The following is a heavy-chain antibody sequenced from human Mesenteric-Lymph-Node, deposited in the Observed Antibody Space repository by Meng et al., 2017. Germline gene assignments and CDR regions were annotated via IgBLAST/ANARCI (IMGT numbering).Heavy chain of an antibody. CDR1: GYSISSGNY. CDR3: ARGGGDSYGYLAYYYYGMDV. J-gene: IGHJ6*02. D-gene: IGHD5-18*01. Sequence: SETLSLTCAVSGYSISSGNYWGWIRQPPGKGLEWIGSIYHSGSTYYNPSLKSRVTISVDTSKNQFSLKLSSVTAADTAVYYCARGGGDSYGYLAYYYYGMDVWGQGTTVTVSS. CDR2: IYHSGST. V-gene: IGHV4-38-2*01.